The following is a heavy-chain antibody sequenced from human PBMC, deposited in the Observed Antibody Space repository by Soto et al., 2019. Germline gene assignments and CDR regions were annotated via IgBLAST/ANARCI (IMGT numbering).Heavy chain of an antibody. V-gene: IGHV3-23*01. CDR1: GFIFGNYM. CDR2: IRDGGEST. D-gene: IGHD2-15*01. Sequence: EVQLLESGGGLVQPGESLRLSCAFSGFIFGNYMMTWVRQAPRKGLEWVSTIRDGGESTNYADSVKGRFTISRDNSKNTLYLQMDSLGVEDTAVYYCAPHVHCSGGSCHYDAFDIRGQGTMVTVSS. CDR3: APHVHCSGGSCHYDAFDI. J-gene: IGHJ3*02.